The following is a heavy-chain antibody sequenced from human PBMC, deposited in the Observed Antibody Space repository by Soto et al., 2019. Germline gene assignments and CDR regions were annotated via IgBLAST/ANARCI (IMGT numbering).Heavy chain of an antibody. D-gene: IGHD3-16*02. J-gene: IGHJ4*02. Sequence: QVQLVESEGGVVQPGRSLRLSCVASGFTFSSYAMHWVRQAPGKALEWVAIMSYDGNNQYYADSVKGRFTISRDNFKNTLYLQMNSLRAEDTAVYYCAKALGELSPESFDYWGQGILVTVSS. V-gene: IGHV3-30*18. CDR3: AKALGELSPESFDY. CDR1: GFTFSSYA. CDR2: MSYDGNNQ.